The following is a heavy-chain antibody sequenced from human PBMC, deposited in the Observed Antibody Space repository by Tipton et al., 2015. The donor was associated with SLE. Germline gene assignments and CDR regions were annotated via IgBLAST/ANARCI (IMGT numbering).Heavy chain of an antibody. Sequence: SLRLSCAASGFTFSRYSMNWVRQAPGKGLEWLSYISAISSSIFYADSVRGRFTISRDNAKNSLYLQMNSLRAEDTALYYCAKDMDYDAEYFQHWGQGTLVTVSS. J-gene: IGHJ1*01. CDR2: ISAISSSI. CDR1: GFTFSRYS. D-gene: IGHD3-3*01. V-gene: IGHV3-48*01. CDR3: AKDMDYDAEYFQH.